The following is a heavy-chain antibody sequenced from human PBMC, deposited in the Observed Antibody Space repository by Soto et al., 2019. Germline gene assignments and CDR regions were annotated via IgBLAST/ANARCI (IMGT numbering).Heavy chain of an antibody. Sequence: EVQLVESGGGLVQPGRSLRLSCAASGFTFDDYAMHWVRQAPGKGLEWVSGISWNSGSIGYADSVKGRFTISRDNAKNSLYLQMNSLRAEDTALYYCAKAYDYNWGSYLDYWGQGTLVTVSS. CDR1: GFTFDDYA. J-gene: IGHJ4*02. D-gene: IGHD3-16*02. V-gene: IGHV3-9*01. CDR2: ISWNSGSI. CDR3: AKAYDYNWGSYLDY.